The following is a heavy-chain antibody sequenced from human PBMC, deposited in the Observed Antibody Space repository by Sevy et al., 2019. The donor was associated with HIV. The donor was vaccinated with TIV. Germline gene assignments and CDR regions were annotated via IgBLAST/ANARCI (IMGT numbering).Heavy chain of an antibody. Sequence: GGSLRLSCAASGFTFSSYGMHWVRQAPGKGLEWVAGILYDGSNKNYADSVKGRFIISRDNSKNTLYLQMSSLRPEDTAVYYCARGLAALPGYYYGMDVWDQGTTVTVSS. CDR1: GFTFSSYG. CDR2: ILYDGSNK. J-gene: IGHJ6*02. CDR3: ARGLAALPGYYYGMDV. V-gene: IGHV3-30*03. D-gene: IGHD3-16*01.